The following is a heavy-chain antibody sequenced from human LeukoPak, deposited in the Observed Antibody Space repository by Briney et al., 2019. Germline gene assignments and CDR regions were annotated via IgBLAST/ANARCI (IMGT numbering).Heavy chain of an antibody. CDR1: GFTFSSYE. D-gene: IGHD4/OR15-4a*01. V-gene: IGHV3-48*03. CDR2: ISSSGSTI. Sequence: GGSLRLSCAASGFTFSSYEMNWVRQAPGKGLEWISYISSSGSTIYYADSAKGRFTISRDNSKNTLYLQMNSLRAEDTAVYYCARRAGAYSHPYDYWGQGTLVTVSS. CDR3: ARRAGAYSHPYDY. J-gene: IGHJ4*02.